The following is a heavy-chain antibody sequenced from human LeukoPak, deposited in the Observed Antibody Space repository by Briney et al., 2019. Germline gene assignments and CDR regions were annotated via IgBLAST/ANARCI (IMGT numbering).Heavy chain of an antibody. J-gene: IGHJ4*02. CDR3: ARGNGRIQLSRH. V-gene: IGHV4-30-4*08. Sequence: SQTLSLTCTVSGGSISSGDYYWSWIRQPPGKGLEWIGYIYNSGSTYYNPSLKSRVTISVDTSKNQFSLKLSSVTAADTAVYYCARGNGRIQLSRHWGQGTLVTVSS. D-gene: IGHD5-18*01. CDR2: IYNSGST. CDR1: GGSISSGDYY.